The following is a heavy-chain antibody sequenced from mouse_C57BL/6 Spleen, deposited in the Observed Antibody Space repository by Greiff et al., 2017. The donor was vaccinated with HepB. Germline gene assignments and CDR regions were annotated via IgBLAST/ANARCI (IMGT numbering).Heavy chain of an antibody. D-gene: IGHD1-1*01. V-gene: IGHV1-7*01. CDR2: INPSSGYT. CDR3: ARSKLRECFYYFDY. J-gene: IGHJ2*01. CDR1: GYTFTSYW. Sequence: VQLQQSGAELAKPGASVKLSFKASGYTFTSYWMHWVKQRHGQGLEWIGYINPSSGYTKYNQKCKDKSTLTPDSSSSTAYMQLSSLTYEDSAVYYCARSKLRECFYYFDYCGKGTTLTVAS.